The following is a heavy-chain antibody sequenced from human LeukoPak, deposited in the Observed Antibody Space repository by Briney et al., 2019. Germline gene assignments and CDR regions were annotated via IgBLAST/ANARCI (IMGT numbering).Heavy chain of an antibody. CDR1: GGTFSSYA. D-gene: IGHD2/OR15-2a*01. V-gene: IGHV1-8*02. CDR2: MNPNSGNT. CDR3: ASRRHPPYLDHV. J-gene: IGHJ6*02. Sequence: GASVKVSCKAFGGTFSSYAINWVRQDTGQGLEWMGWMNPNSGNTGYAQKFQGRVTMTRNTSISTAYMELSSLRSEDTAVYYCASRRHPPYLDHVWGQGTTVTVSS.